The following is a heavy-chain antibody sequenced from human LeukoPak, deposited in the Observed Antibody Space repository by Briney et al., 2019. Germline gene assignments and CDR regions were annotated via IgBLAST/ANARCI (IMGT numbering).Heavy chain of an antibody. D-gene: IGHD6-13*01. Sequence: SETLSLTCTVSGGSISSYYWSWIRQPPGKGLEWIGYIYYSGSTNYNPSLKGRVTISVDTSKNQFSLKLSSVTAADTAVYYCAARIAAAGTPEAPYFDYWGQGTLVTVSS. CDR2: IYYSGST. CDR3: AARIAAAGTPEAPYFDY. CDR1: GGSISSYY. J-gene: IGHJ4*02. V-gene: IGHV4-59*08.